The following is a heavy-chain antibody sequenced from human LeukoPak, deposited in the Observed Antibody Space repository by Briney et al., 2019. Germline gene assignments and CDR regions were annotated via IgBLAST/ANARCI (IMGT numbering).Heavy chain of an antibody. CDR3: ARSRYSGIPHFDY. Sequence: PGGSLRLSCAASGFTFSSYAMHWVRQAPGKGLERVAVISYDGSNKYYADSVKGRFTISRDNSKNTLYLQMNSLRAEDTAVYYCARSRYSGIPHFDYWGQGTLVTVSS. J-gene: IGHJ4*02. CDR2: ISYDGSNK. V-gene: IGHV3-30-3*01. CDR1: GFTFSSYA. D-gene: IGHD5-18*01.